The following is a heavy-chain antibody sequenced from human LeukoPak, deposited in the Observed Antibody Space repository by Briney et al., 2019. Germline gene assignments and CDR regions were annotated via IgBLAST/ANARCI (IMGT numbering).Heavy chain of an antibody. J-gene: IGHJ1*01. V-gene: IGHV1-46*01. D-gene: IGHD3-9*01. CDR1: GYTFTSYY. CDR2: INPSGGST. Sequence: ASVKVSCKASGYTFTSYYMHWVRQAPGQGLEWMGIINPSGGSTSYAQTFQGRVTMTRDTSTSTVYMELSSLRSEDTAVYYCARASSSDILTGYYTLFQHWGQGTLVTVSS. CDR3: ARASSSDILTGYYTLFQH.